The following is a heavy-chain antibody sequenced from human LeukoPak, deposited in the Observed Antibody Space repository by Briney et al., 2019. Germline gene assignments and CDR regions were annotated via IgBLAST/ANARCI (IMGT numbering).Heavy chain of an antibody. CDR3: ARKGLFRSGSYWGFDY. J-gene: IGHJ4*02. Sequence: PGGSLRLSCAASGFTFSSYSMNWVRQAPGKGLEWVSYISSSSSTIYYADSVKGRFTISRDNAKNSLYLQMNSLRAEDTAVYYCARKGLFRSGSYWGFDYWGQGTLVTVSS. CDR1: GFTFSSYS. V-gene: IGHV3-48*01. CDR2: ISSSSSTI. D-gene: IGHD3-10*01.